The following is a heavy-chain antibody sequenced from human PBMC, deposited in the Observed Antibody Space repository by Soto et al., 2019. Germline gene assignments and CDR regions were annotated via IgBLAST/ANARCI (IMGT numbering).Heavy chain of an antibody. CDR2: ISSSSSYI. Sequence: EVQLVESGGGLVKPGGSLRLSCAASGFTFSSYSMNWVRQAPGKGLEWVSSISSSSSYIYYADSVKGRFTISRDNAKNSLYLQMNSLRAEDTAVYYCAREFRLPGGAFDIWGQGTMVTVSS. V-gene: IGHV3-21*01. J-gene: IGHJ3*02. CDR1: GFTFSSYS. CDR3: AREFRLPGGAFDI.